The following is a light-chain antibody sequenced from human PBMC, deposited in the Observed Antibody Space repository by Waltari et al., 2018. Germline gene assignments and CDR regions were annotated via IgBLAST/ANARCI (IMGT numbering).Light chain of an antibody. J-gene: IGKJ2*01. CDR3: QQYGSSVMYT. V-gene: IGKV3-20*01. CDR1: QRLIKRY. CDR2: GAS. Sequence: EVVLTQSPGTLSLSPGERATLSCRASQRLIKRYVAWYHQKPGQAPTLLIYGASNRAAGIPDRFSGSGSETDFTLTISRLEPEDFGVYYCQQYGSSVMYTFGQGIRLEIK.